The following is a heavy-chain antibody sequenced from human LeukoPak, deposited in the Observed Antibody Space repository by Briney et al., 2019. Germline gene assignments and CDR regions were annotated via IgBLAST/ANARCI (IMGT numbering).Heavy chain of an antibody. CDR2: INQDGREK. Sequence: QSGGSLRLSCAASGFTFSSYWMNWVRQDPGKGLEWVANINQDGREKYYVDSVKGRFTISRDNAKDSLTLQMNSLRAEDTAVYYCARVNYDILTGYLSYFDYWGQGILVTVSS. D-gene: IGHD3-9*01. CDR3: ARVNYDILTGYLSYFDY. V-gene: IGHV3-7*04. CDR1: GFTFSSYW. J-gene: IGHJ4*02.